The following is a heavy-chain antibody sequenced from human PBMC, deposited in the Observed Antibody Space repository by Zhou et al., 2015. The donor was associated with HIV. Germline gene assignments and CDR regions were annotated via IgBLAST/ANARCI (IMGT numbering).Heavy chain of an antibody. V-gene: IGHV1-18*01. Sequence: QVQLVQSGAEVKKPGASVKVSCKASGYDFIRYGIGWVRQAPGQGLEWLGWISTYNGNTHYAQKFQGRVTMTTDASTSTVYMDLSSLRSEDTAVYYCARDRESYDSSGYYYGMDVWGQGP. CDR3: ARDRESYDSSGYYYGMDV. J-gene: IGHJ6*02. CDR2: ISTYNGNT. CDR1: GYDFIRYG. D-gene: IGHD3-22*01.